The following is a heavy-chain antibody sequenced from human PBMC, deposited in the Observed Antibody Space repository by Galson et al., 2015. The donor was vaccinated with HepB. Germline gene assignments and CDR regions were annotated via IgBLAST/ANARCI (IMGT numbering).Heavy chain of an antibody. CDR1: GFTFSSYA. J-gene: IGHJ4*02. Sequence: SLRLSCAASGFTFSSYAMSWVRQAPGKGLEWVSAISGSGGSTYYADSVKGRFTISRDNSKNTLYLQMNSLRAEDTAVYYCAKDRVTGELLYHPGSHFDYWGQGTLVTVSS. CDR2: ISGSGGST. D-gene: IGHD3-10*01. CDR3: AKDRVTGELLYHPGSHFDY. V-gene: IGHV3-23*01.